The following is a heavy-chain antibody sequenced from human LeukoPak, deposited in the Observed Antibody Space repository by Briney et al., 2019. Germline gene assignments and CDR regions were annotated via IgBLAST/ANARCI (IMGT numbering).Heavy chain of an antibody. J-gene: IGHJ4*02. CDR3: ARQYCSSTNCYYFDY. V-gene: IGHV4-59*01. Sequence: SETLSLTCTGSAGSIGSYFWSWIRQPPGKVLESIGYIYYVGSTNYKPSLKSRVTISVDTSKNQFSLTLSSVTAADTAVYYCARQYCSSTNCYYFDYWGQGTLVTGSS. CDR2: IYYVGST. D-gene: IGHD2-2*01. CDR1: AGSIGSYF.